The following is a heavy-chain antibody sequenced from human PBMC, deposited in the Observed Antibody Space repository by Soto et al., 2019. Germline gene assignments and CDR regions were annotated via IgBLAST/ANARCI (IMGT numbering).Heavy chain of an antibody. Sequence: SETLSLTCAVYGGSFSGYYWSWIRQPPGKGLEWIGEINHSGSTNYNPSLKSRVTISVDTSKNQFSLKLSSATAADTAVYYCARGLRRMGYFDYWGQGTLVTVSS. V-gene: IGHV4-34*01. J-gene: IGHJ4*02. D-gene: IGHD2-8*01. CDR2: INHSGST. CDR3: ARGLRRMGYFDY. CDR1: GGSFSGYY.